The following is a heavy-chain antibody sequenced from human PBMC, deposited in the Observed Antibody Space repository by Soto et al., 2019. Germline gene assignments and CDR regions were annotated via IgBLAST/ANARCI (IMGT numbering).Heavy chain of an antibody. CDR1: GFTFGDYA. D-gene: IGHD3-9*01. CDR2: IRSKAYGGTT. V-gene: IGHV3-49*04. Sequence: GGSLRLSCTASGFTFGDYAMSWVRQAPGKGLEWVGFIRSKAYGGTTEYAASVKGRFTISRDDSKSIAYLQMNSLKTEDTAVYYCTRELSILTGYYSDYYYGMDVWGQGTTVTVSS. J-gene: IGHJ6*02. CDR3: TRELSILTGYYSDYYYGMDV.